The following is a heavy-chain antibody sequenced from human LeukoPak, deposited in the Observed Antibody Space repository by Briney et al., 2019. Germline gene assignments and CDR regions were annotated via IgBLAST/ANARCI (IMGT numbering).Heavy chain of an antibody. V-gene: IGHV3-48*04. CDR2: TSTSSDTI. D-gene: IGHD5-12*01. CDR1: GFTFSSFS. Sequence: GGSLRLSCAASGFTFSSFSMNWVRQTPGKGLEWVSYTSTSSDTIYYADSVKGRFSVSRDNAKNSLYLQMDSLRAEDTAVYYCVRGGMDHWGQGALVTVSS. CDR3: VRGGMDH. J-gene: IGHJ4*02.